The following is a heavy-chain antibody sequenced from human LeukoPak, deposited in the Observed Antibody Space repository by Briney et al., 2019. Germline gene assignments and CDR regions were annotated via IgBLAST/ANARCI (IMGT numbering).Heavy chain of an antibody. CDR1: GGSISSSSYY. D-gene: IGHD5-18*01. Sequence: PSETLSLTCTVSGGSISSSSYYWGWIRQPPGKGLEWIGSIYYSGSTYYNPSLKSRVTISVDTSKNQFSLKLSSVTAADTAVYYCARGPSNYGYYVDYWGQGTLVTVSS. CDR3: ARGPSNYGYYVDY. CDR2: IYYSGST. V-gene: IGHV4-39*01. J-gene: IGHJ4*02.